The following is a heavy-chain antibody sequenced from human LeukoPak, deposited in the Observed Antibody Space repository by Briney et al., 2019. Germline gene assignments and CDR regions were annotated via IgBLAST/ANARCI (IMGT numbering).Heavy chain of an antibody. Sequence: PGGSLRLSCAASGFTFTTYWMSWIRQLPGKGLEWVANTNQDGTEKYYVDSVKGRFTISRDNAKNSLDLQMNSLRVEDTALYYCARDWFTRLGELSPDRAFDYWGQGTLVTVSS. J-gene: IGHJ4*02. V-gene: IGHV3-7*03. CDR3: ARDWFTRLGELSPDRAFDY. CDR2: TNQDGTEK. CDR1: GFTFTTYW. D-gene: IGHD3-16*02.